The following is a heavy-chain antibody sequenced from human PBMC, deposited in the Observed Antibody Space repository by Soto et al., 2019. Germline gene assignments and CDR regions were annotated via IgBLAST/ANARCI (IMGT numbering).Heavy chain of an antibody. V-gene: IGHV3-23*01. D-gene: IGHD6-13*01. Sequence: HPGGSLRLSCAASGFTVSSNYMSWVRQAPGKGLEWVSAISGSGGSTYYADSVKGRFTISRDNSKNTLYLQMNSLRAEDTAVYYCAKENGYSSSWFEFDYWGQGTLVTVSS. CDR1: GFTVSSNY. CDR2: ISGSGGST. J-gene: IGHJ4*02. CDR3: AKENGYSSSWFEFDY.